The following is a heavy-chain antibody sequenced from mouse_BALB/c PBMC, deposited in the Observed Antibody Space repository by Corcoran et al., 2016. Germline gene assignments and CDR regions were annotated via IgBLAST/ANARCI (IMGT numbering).Heavy chain of an antibody. J-gene: IGHJ4*01. Sequence: EVQLQQSGAEPVKPGASVKLSCTASGFNIKDTYMHWVKQRPEQGLEWIGRIDPANGNTKYDPKFQGKATITADTSSNTAYLQLSSLTSEDTAVYYCARGGYGNYAMDYWGQGTSVTVSS. CDR2: IDPANGNT. D-gene: IGHD2-10*02. V-gene: IGHV14-3*02. CDR1: GFNIKDTY. CDR3: ARGGYGNYAMDY.